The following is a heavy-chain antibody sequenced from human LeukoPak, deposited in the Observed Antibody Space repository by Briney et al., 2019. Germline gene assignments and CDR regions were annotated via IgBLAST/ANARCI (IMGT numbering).Heavy chain of an antibody. V-gene: IGHV4-4*07. J-gene: IGHJ4*02. Sequence: SETLSLICTVSGVSTSSGYWSWIRQPAGKGLEWMGRISTSLPTYYNPSLKSRVAMSLDTSENHFSLRLNSVTAADTAVHYCARGYGSGGYSTRGQGTLVTVSS. CDR3: ARGYGSGGYST. CDR2: ISTSLPT. D-gene: IGHD3-10*01. CDR1: GVSTSSGY.